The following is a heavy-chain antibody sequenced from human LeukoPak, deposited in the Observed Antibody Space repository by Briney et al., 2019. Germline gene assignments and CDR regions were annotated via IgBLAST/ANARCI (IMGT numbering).Heavy chain of an antibody. CDR2: LYSGADT. CDR3: ARVGDHYHWYFDL. J-gene: IGHJ2*01. D-gene: IGHD3-10*01. Sequence: PGGSLRLSCEAPGFSVGTKYMNWVRQAPGKGLEWVSILYSGADTYYADSVKGRFTISRDSSKNTLFLHMNSLRADDTAIYYCARVGDHYHWYFDLWGRGTRVSVSS. CDR1: GFSVGTKY. V-gene: IGHV3-53*01.